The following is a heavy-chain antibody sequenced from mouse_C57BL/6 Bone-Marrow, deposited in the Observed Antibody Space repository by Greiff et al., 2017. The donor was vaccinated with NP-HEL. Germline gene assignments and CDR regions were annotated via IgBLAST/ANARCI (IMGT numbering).Heavy chain of an antibody. Sequence: VQLQQPGAELVMPGASVKLSCKASGYTFTSYWMHWVKQRPGQGLEWIGEIDPSDSYTNYNQKFKGKSTLTVDKSSSTAYMQLSSLTSEASAVYYCARCRLYYYGSIYWYFDVWGKGTTVTVSS. V-gene: IGHV1-69*01. CDR1: GYTFTSYW. CDR3: ARCRLYYYGSIYWYFDV. CDR2: IDPSDSYT. J-gene: IGHJ1*03. D-gene: IGHD1-1*01.